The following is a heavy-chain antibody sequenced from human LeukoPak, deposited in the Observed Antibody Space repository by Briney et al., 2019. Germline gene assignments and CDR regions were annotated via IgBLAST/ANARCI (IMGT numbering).Heavy chain of an antibody. V-gene: IGHV3-21*01. CDR3: SSIAGRRAFDY. CDR2: ISSTGGSI. Sequence: PGGSLRLSCAASGVTFSSYSMNWVRQAPGKGLEWVTSISSTGGSIYYADSVKGRFTISRDNAKNSLDLQMNSLRAEDTAVYYCSSIAGRRAFDYWGHGTLVTVSS. J-gene: IGHJ4*01. CDR1: GVTFSSYS. D-gene: IGHD6-6*01.